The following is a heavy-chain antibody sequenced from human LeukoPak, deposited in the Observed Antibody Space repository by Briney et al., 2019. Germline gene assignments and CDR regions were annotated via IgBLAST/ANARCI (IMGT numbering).Heavy chain of an antibody. V-gene: IGHV1-69*05. Sequence: SVKVSCKASGGTFSSYAISWVRQAPGQGLEWMGGIIPIFGTANYAQKFQGRVTITRDTSASTAYMELSSLRSEDTAVYYCARGRTPITMIVVVINPDAFDIWGQGTMVTVSS. CDR1: GGTFSSYA. CDR2: IIPIFGTA. CDR3: ARGRTPITMIVVVINPDAFDI. D-gene: IGHD3-22*01. J-gene: IGHJ3*02.